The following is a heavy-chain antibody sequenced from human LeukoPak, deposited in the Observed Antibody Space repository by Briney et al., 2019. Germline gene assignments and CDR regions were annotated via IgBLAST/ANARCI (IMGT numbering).Heavy chain of an antibody. D-gene: IGHD4-17*01. CDR1: GGSISSGDYY. V-gene: IGHV4-30-4*01. CDR2: IYYSGST. CDR3: ARTYGDYDWFDP. J-gene: IGHJ5*02. Sequence: PSETLSLTCTVSGGSISSGDYYWSWIRQPPGKGLEWIGYIYYSGSTYYNPSLKGRVTISVDTSKNQFSLKLSSVTAADTAVYYCARTYGDYDWFDPWGQGTLVTVSS.